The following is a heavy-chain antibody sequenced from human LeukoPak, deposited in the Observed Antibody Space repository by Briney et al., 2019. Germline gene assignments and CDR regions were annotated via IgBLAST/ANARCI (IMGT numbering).Heavy chain of an antibody. Sequence: GGSLRLSCAASGFTFSSYWMSWVRQAPGKGLEWVANIKQDGSEKYYVDSVKGRFTISRDNAKNSLYLQMNSLRAEDTAVYYCARVRTTVTTFDAFDVWGQGTMVTVSS. D-gene: IGHD4-17*01. V-gene: IGHV3-7*01. CDR3: ARVRTTVTTFDAFDV. CDR2: IKQDGSEK. CDR1: GFTFSSYW. J-gene: IGHJ3*01.